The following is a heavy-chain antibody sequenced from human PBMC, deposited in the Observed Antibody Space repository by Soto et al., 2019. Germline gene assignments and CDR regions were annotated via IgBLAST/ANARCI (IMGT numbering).Heavy chain of an antibody. J-gene: IGHJ4*02. Sequence: EVQLLESGGDLVQPGGSLRLSCAAAGFMFSSYGMSWVRQAPGKGLQWVATIHPSGGSTHYAESVRGRFTISRDNSRDTLYLQMNSLRAEDTAVYYCAKDPSTGPPDCWGQGALVTVPS. V-gene: IGHV3-23*01. CDR1: GFMFSSYG. CDR3: AKDPSTGPPDC. CDR2: IHPSGGST. D-gene: IGHD3-9*01.